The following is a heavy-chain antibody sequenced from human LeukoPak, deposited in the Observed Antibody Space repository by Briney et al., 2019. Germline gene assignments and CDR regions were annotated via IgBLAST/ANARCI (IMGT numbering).Heavy chain of an antibody. V-gene: IGHV3-21*01. Sequence: GGSLRLSCAASGFTFSSYSMNWVRQAPGKGLEWVACISTSSRYIYYADSVKGRFTISRDNAKNTLYLQMNSLRAEDTAVYYCARDLMWFGKYYFDYWGQGTLVTVSS. CDR2: ISTSSRYI. D-gene: IGHD3-10*01. CDR3: ARDLMWFGKYYFDY. J-gene: IGHJ4*02. CDR1: GFTFSSYS.